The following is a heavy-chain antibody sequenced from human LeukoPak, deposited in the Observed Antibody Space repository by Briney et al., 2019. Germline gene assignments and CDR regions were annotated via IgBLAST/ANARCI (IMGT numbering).Heavy chain of an antibody. CDR1: GFTFRSYA. Sequence: PGGSLRLSCAASGFTFRSYAMSWVRQAPGKGLEWVSSVTGDGETTFYADSVKGRFSVSRDNSRNTLFLTMNSLRVEDTALYYCAKDYLGQLVTFHVWGQGTMVTVSS. J-gene: IGHJ3*01. CDR2: VTGDGETT. V-gene: IGHV3-23*01. CDR3: AKDYLGQLVTFHV. D-gene: IGHD6-13*01.